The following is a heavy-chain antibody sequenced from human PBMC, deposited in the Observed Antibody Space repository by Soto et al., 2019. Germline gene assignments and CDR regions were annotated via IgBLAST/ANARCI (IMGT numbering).Heavy chain of an antibody. Sequence: GGSLRLSCAASGFTFSSYGMHWVRQAPGKGLEWVAVISYDGSNKYYADSVKGRFTISRDNSKNTLYLQMNSLRAEDTAVYYCAKAPALYSGYGAEYFDYWGQGTLVTVSS. V-gene: IGHV3-30*18. CDR1: GFTFSSYG. CDR3: AKAPALYSGYGAEYFDY. D-gene: IGHD5-12*01. CDR2: ISYDGSNK. J-gene: IGHJ4*02.